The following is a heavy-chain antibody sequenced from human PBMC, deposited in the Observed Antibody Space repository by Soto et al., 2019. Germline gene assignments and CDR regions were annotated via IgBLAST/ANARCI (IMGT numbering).Heavy chain of an antibody. CDR2: IYYSGST. CDR3: ARRRGYSYGYNYYYGMDV. J-gene: IGHJ6*02. Sequence: SETLSLTCTVSGGSISSSGYYWGWIRQPPGKGLEWIGSIYYSGSTYYNPSLKSRVTISVDTSKNQFSLKLSSVTAADTAVYYCARRRGYSYGYNYYYGMDVWGQGTTVTVSS. D-gene: IGHD5-18*01. CDR1: GGSISSSGYY. V-gene: IGHV4-39*01.